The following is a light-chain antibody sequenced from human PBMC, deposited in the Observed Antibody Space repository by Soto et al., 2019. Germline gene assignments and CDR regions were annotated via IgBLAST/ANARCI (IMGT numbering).Light chain of an antibody. CDR1: TSDVGGYNY. CDR2: EVS. J-gene: IGLJ3*02. V-gene: IGLV2-14*01. Sequence: QSVLTQPASVSGSPGQSITISCTGTTSDVGGYNYVSWYQQHPGKAPKLMIYEVSDRPSGVSNRFSGSKSGNTASLTISGLQAEDEAAYYCSSSIRTNTWVFDGGTKVTVL. CDR3: SSSIRTNTWV.